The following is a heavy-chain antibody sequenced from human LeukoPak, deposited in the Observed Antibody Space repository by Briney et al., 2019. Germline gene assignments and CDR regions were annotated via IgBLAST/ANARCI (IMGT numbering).Heavy chain of an antibody. CDR2: ISSSSSTI. Sequence: GGSLRLSCAASGFTFTTYAMTWVRQAPGKGLEWVSYISSSSSTIYYADSVKGRFTISRDNAKNSLYLQMNSLRAEDTAVYYCARDPYCSSTSCYRGGHFDYWGQGTLVTVSS. CDR1: GFTFTTYA. V-gene: IGHV3-48*04. J-gene: IGHJ4*02. CDR3: ARDPYCSSTSCYRGGHFDY. D-gene: IGHD2-2*02.